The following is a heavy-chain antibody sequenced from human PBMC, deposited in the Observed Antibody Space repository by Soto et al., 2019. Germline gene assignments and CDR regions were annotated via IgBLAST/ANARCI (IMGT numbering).Heavy chain of an antibody. D-gene: IGHD3-16*01. CDR2: FHYSANT. Sequence: QVQLQESGPGLVKPSETLSLTCTVSGDSISTYYWSWIRQPPGKGLEWMGYFHYSANTNYNPSLKRRITISVDTSKNQFSLKLTSVNAADTAVYYCAKTKEGGFDPWGQGILVTVSS. J-gene: IGHJ5*02. CDR1: GDSISTYY. CDR3: AKTKEGGFDP. V-gene: IGHV4-59*01.